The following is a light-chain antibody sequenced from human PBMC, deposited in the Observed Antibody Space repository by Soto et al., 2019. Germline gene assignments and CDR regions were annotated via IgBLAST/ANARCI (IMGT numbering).Light chain of an antibody. CDR1: QSVSSSY. CDR2: GAS. V-gene: IGKV3-20*01. J-gene: IGKJ5*01. CDR3: QQYGSSPFT. Sequence: EIVLTQSPGTLSLSRGERATLSCRASQSVSSSYLAWYQQKPGQAPRLLIYGASSRATGIPDRFSGSGSGTDFTLTISRLESEDFAVYYCQQYGSSPFTFGQGTRLEIK.